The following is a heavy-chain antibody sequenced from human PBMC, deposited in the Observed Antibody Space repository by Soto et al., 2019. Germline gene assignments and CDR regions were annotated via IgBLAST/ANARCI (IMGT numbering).Heavy chain of an antibody. CDR3: ARDDEYSGNGMDV. CDR2: ILNDGSNR. J-gene: IGHJ6*02. CDR1: GFTFRNYG. V-gene: IGHV3-33*01. D-gene: IGHD3-10*01. Sequence: QLQLVESGGGVVQPGRSLRLSCAASGFTFRNYGMHWVRQAPGKGLEWVAVILNDGSNRYHADSVKDRFTISRDNSKNTLYLKMNSLRAEATDVYYCARDDEYSGNGMDVWGQGTTVTVS.